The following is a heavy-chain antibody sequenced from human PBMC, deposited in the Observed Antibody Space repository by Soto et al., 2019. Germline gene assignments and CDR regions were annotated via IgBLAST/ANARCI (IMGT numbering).Heavy chain of an antibody. CDR1: GFTFSSYA. V-gene: IGHV3-23*01. CDR3: AKATSAQCIGAICYSFYY. Sequence: EVQLLESGGGLVQPGGSLRLSCAASGFTFSSYARSWVRQAPGQGLEWVSTFSGGRDTTWYAGSVKGRFTVSRDNSKNTLFMQMNSLRTDDTSVYYSAKATSAQCIGAICYSFYYWGPGPLVTVSS. J-gene: IGHJ4*02. D-gene: IGHD2-21*01. CDR2: FSGGRDTT.